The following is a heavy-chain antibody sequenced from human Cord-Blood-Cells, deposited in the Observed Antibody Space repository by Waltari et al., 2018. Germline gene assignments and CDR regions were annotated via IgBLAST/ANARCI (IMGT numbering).Heavy chain of an antibody. CDR3: ARTLSNWNYFDY. J-gene: IGHJ4*02. CDR1: G. Sequence: GISWVRQAPGQGLEWMGWISAYNGNTNYAQKLQGRVTMTTDTSTSTAYMELRSLRSDDTAVYYCARTLSNWNYFDYWGQGTLVTVSS. V-gene: IGHV1-18*04. D-gene: IGHD1-1*01. CDR2: ISAYNGNT.